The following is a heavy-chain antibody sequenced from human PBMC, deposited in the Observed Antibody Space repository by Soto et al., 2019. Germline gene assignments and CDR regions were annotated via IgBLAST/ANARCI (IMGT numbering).Heavy chain of an antibody. D-gene: IGHD6-19*01. CDR2: IKQDGSEK. CDR1: GFSFSTYW. Sequence: EVQLVESGGGLVQPGGSLRLSCAASGFSFSTYWMSWVRQAPGKGLEWVANIKQDGSEKYYVDSVKGRFTISRDNAKNSLYLQMNSLRAEDTAVYYCARVKSSGWLYFDYWGQGTLVTVSS. V-gene: IGHV3-7*01. CDR3: ARVKSSGWLYFDY. J-gene: IGHJ4*02.